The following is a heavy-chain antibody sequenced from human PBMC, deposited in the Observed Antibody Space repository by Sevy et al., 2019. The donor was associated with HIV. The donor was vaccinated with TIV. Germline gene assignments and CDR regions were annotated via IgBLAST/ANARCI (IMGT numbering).Heavy chain of an antibody. J-gene: IGHJ3*02. CDR1: AFTFSTYW. Sequence: GGSLRLSCAASAFTFSTYWMHWVRQAPGKGLVWVSRINSDGNYRSYVESVEGRFTISRDNAQNTLFLQMSSLRVEDTAVYYCARESRGSLEGFDIWGQGTMVTVSS. D-gene: IGHD1-26*01. CDR3: ARESRGSLEGFDI. V-gene: IGHV3-74*01. CDR2: INSDGNYR.